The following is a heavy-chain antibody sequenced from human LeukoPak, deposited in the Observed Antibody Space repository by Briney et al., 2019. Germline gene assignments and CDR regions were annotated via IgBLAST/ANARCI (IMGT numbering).Heavy chain of an antibody. V-gene: IGHV4-59*01. CDR3: ASGVLTVTLFDY. J-gene: IGHJ4*02. CDR2: IYYSGST. D-gene: IGHD4-11*01. Sequence: SETLSRTCTVSGGSISSYYWSWIRQPPGKGLEWIGYIYYSGSTNYNPSLKSRVTISVDTSKNQFSLKLSSVTAADTAVYYCASGVLTVTLFDYWGQGTLVTVSS. CDR1: GGSISSYY.